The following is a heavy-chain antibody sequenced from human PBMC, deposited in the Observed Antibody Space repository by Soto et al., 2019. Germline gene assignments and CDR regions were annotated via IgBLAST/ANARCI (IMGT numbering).Heavy chain of an antibody. D-gene: IGHD5-18*01. V-gene: IGHV3-23*01. CDR2: ISGSAGST. CDR1: GFTFSTYA. Sequence: GALRLSCAASGFTFSTYAMSWVRQAPGKGLEWVSAISGSAGSTYYADSVKGRFTISRDNSKNTLYLQMNSLRAEDTAVYYCAKVGVDTAMVYYFDYWGQGTLVTVSS. J-gene: IGHJ4*02. CDR3: AKVGVDTAMVYYFDY.